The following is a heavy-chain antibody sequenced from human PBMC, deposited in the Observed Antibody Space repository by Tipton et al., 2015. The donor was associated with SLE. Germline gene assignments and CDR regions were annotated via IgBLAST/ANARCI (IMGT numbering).Heavy chain of an antibody. J-gene: IGHJ4*02. CDR2: ISYDGTNK. CDR1: GFTFSSYA. V-gene: IGHV3-30*04. Sequence: SLRLSCAASGFTFSSYAVHWVRQAPGKGLEWVELISYDGTNKYYADSVKGRFTISRDNSKNTLDLQMNSLRAEDTAVYFCARDRLAWGGSDQFDYWGQGTLVTVSS. CDR3: ARDRLAWGGSDQFDY. D-gene: IGHD3-16*01.